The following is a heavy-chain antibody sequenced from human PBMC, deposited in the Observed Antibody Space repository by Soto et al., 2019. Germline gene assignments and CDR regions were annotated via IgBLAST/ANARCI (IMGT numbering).Heavy chain of an antibody. J-gene: IGHJ6*02. Sequence: PSETLSLTCTVSGGSISSGGYYWSWIRQHPGKGLEWIGYIYYSGSTYYNPSLKSRVTISVDTSKNQFSLKLSSVTAADTAVYYCARDRFYGVSPSYYYYYGMDVWGQGTTVTVSS. V-gene: IGHV4-31*02. D-gene: IGHD4-17*01. CDR1: GGSISSGGYY. CDR2: IYYSGST. CDR3: ARDRFYGVSPSYYYYYGMDV.